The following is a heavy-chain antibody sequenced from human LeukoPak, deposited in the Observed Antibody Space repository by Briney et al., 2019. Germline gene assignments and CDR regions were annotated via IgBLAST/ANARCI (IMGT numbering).Heavy chain of an antibody. Sequence: SVKVSCKASGDTFSSYAFSWVRQAPGQELEWMGGIIPIFGTPNYAQKFQGRVTITADKPTSTAYMELSSLRSEDTAVYYCARDPGIMARGSRGGCDGNYYYMDVWGKGTTVTISS. D-gene: IGHD3-10*01. CDR3: ARDPGIMARGSRGGCDGNYYYMDV. CDR2: IIPIFGTP. J-gene: IGHJ6*03. CDR1: GDTFSSYA. V-gene: IGHV1-69*06.